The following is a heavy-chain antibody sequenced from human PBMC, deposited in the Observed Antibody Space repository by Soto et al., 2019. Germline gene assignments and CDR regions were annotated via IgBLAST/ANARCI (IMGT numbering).Heavy chain of an antibody. J-gene: IGHJ4*02. CDR1: GGSFSGYY. CDR3: AGGHGPLYDILTGSHTLLFDY. V-gene: IGHV4-34*01. Sequence: PSETLSLTCAVYGGSFSGYYWSWIRQPPGKGLEWIGEINHSGSTNYNPSLKSRVTISVDTSKNQFSLKLSSVTAADTAVYYCAGGHGPLYDILTGSHTLLFDYWGQGTLVTVSS. D-gene: IGHD3-9*01. CDR2: INHSGST.